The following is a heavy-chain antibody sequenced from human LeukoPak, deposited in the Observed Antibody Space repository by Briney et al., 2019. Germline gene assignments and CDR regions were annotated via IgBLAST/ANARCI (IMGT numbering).Heavy chain of an antibody. CDR3: AREGGDGSSRPWIDY. CDR2: IYTSGST. D-gene: IGHD5-12*01. CDR1: GGSISSYY. Sequence: SETLSLTCTVSGGSISSYYWSWIRQPAGKGLEWIGRIYTSGSTNYNPSLKSRVTMSVDTSKNQFSLKLSSVTAADTAVYYCAREGGDGSSRPWIDYWGQGTLVTVSS. J-gene: IGHJ4*02. V-gene: IGHV4-4*07.